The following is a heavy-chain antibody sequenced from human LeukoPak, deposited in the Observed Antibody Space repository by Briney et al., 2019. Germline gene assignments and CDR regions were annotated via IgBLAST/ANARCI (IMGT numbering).Heavy chain of an antibody. J-gene: IGHJ4*02. V-gene: IGHV4-39*07. CDR2: IYYSGST. CDR3: ARERSGSYSSYYFDY. Sequence: SETLSLTCTVSGGSISSSSYYWGWIRQPPGKGLEWIGSIYYSGSTYYNPSLKSRVTISVDTSKNQFSLKLSSVTAADTAVYYCARERSGSYSSYYFDYWGQGTLVTVSS. CDR1: GGSISSSSYY. D-gene: IGHD1-26*01.